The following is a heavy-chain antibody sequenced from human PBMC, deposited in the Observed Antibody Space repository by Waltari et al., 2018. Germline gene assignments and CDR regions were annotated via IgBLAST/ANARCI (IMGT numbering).Heavy chain of an antibody. J-gene: IGHJ4*02. D-gene: IGHD3-3*01. CDR2: IYYSGST. Sequence: QVQLQESGPGLVKPSQTLSLTCTVSGGSISSGGYYWSWIRQHPGKGMEWIGYIYYSGSTYYNPSLKSRVTISVDTSKNQFSLKLSSVTAADTAVYYCARDRGRSGYYFDYWGQGTLVTVSS. V-gene: IGHV4-31*03. CDR3: ARDRGRSGYYFDY. CDR1: GGSISSGGYY.